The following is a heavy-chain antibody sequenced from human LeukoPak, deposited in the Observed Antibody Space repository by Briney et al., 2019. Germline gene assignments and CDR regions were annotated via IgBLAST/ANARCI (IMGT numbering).Heavy chain of an antibody. Sequence: SETLSLTCTVSGGSISSGDYYWSWIRQPPGKGLKWIGYIYYSGSTYYNPSLKSRVTISVDTSKNQFSLKLNSVTAADTAVYYCARAVVGAPWADYWGQGTLVTVSS. D-gene: IGHD1-26*01. CDR2: IYYSGST. CDR1: GGSISSGDYY. V-gene: IGHV4-30-4*08. J-gene: IGHJ4*02. CDR3: ARAVVGAPWADY.